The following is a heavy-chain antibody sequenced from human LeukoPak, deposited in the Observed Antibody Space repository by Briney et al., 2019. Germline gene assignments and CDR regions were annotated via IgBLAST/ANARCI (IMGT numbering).Heavy chain of an antibody. Sequence: GGSLRLSCAASGFTFSSYALSWVRQAPGKGLEWVSGISGTGERTSYADSVKGRFAISRDNSQSTLYLQMDSLRAEDTAVYYCAREPGTTLLTRLYLWGQGTLVTVSS. J-gene: IGHJ4*02. D-gene: IGHD3-10*01. V-gene: IGHV3-23*01. CDR2: ISGTGERT. CDR3: AREPGTTLLTRLYL. CDR1: GFTFSSYA.